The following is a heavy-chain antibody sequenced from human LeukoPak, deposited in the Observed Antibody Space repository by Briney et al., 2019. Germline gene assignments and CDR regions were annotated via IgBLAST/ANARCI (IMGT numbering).Heavy chain of an antibody. Sequence: SVKVSCKASGGTFTSYAISWVRQATGQGLEWMGRINPIFGIADYTQKFQGRVTMTTDKSTSTAYMELSRLRSEDTAVYYCARASDCHALFDYWGQGTLVTVSS. CDR1: GGTFTSYA. CDR2: INPIFGIA. CDR3: ARASDCHALFDY. V-gene: IGHV1-69*04. D-gene: IGHD2-2*01. J-gene: IGHJ4*02.